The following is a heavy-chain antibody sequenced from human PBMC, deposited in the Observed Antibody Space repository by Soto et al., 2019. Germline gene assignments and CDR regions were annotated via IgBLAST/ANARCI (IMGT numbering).Heavy chain of an antibody. CDR1: GGSVRAPDW. J-gene: IGHJ2*01. CDR2: VHISGHS. CDR3: ACLNGYNRSFDH. V-gene: IGHV4-4*02. Sequence: QVHLQESGPGLVAPSGTLSLTCTLSGGSVRAPDWWNWVRQSPDKGLEWIAEVHISGHSNYNPSLRSRVSVSIDTSRNQFSLRLASVSAADTAMYYCACLNGYNRSFDHWGRGTLVTVSS. D-gene: IGHD1-1*01.